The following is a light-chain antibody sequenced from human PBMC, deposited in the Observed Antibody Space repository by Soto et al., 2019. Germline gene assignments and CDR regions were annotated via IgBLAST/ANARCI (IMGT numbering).Light chain of an antibody. CDR3: QQYNDWPPYT. J-gene: IGKJ2*01. Sequence: EVVMTQSPATLSVSPGERATLSCRASQSVRTNLAWYQQKPGQAPRLLICGAATRATGIPARFSGSGSGTDFTLSISSLQSEDFAVYYCQQYNDWPPYTFGQGTKLEIK. V-gene: IGKV3-15*01. CDR1: QSVRTN. CDR2: GAA.